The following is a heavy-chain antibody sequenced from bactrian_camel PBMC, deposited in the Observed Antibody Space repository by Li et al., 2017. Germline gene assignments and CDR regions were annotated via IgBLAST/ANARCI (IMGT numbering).Heavy chain of an antibody. J-gene: IGHJ4*01. Sequence: HVQLVESGGDLVQPGGSLTLSCAASGFSFSTYAMSWVRQARGEGLEWVASIYSDGSNGYIVDYVKGRFTASRDSAQNTVYLQMNSLKSEDTALYYCATDLGRATIATESMTSWGQGTQVTVS. CDR1: GFSFSTYA. CDR3: ATDLGRATIATESMTS. D-gene: IGHD4*01. CDR2: IYSDGSNG. V-gene: IGHV3-2*01.